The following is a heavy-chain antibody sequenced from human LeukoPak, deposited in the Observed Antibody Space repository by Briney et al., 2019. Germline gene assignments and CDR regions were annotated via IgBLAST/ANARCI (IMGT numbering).Heavy chain of an antibody. CDR1: GFTFSTFA. J-gene: IGHJ3*02. CDR3: AKDEEGIVVVPAAIKAGDAFDI. V-gene: IGHV3-30-3*01. CDR2: ISFDGSNK. Sequence: GKSLRLSCGASGFTFSTFAMHWVRRAPGKGLEWVAVISFDGSNKYFADSVRGRFTISRDNSKNTLYLQMNSLRAEDTAVYYCAKDEEGIVVVPAAIKAGDAFDIWGQGTMVTVSS. D-gene: IGHD2-2*02.